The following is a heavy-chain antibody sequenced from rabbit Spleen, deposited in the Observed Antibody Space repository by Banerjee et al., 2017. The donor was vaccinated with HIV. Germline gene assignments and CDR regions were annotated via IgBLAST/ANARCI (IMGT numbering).Heavy chain of an antibody. Sequence: QSLEESGGGLVKPGGTLTLTCKASGFDLSSSYYMCWVRQAPGKGLEWIACIYTGSSGDTYYASWAKGRFTISKTSSTTVTLQMTSLTVADTAPYFCESLWHNDVAGLDSWGPGTLVTVS. V-gene: IGHV1S40*01. CDR1: GFDLSSSYY. CDR2: IYTGSSGDT. CDR3: ESLWHNDVAGLDS. D-gene: IGHD4-2*01. J-gene: IGHJ2*01.